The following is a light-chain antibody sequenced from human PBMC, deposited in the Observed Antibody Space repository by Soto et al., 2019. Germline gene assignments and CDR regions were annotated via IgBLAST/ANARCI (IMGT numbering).Light chain of an antibody. CDR1: SSNIGNNY. J-gene: IGLJ2*01. Sequence: QAVLTQPPSVSAAPGQKVTISCSGSSSNIGNNYVFWYQQLPGTAPKLLIYYNDKRPSGITDRFSGSKSGTSATLGITGLQTGDEAEYDCATWDRSLRVGVFGGGTKVTVL. CDR2: YND. V-gene: IGLV1-51*01. CDR3: ATWDRSLRVGV.